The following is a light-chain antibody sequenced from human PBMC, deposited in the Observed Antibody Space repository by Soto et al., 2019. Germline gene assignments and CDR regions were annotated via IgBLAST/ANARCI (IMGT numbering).Light chain of an antibody. CDR1: LSVGPW. CDR2: GAS. V-gene: IGKV1-5*03. Sequence: DIQMTQSPSTLSTSVGDRVTITCRASLSVGPWLAWYQQKPGKAPNLLIYGASTLQTGVPSRFGGSGSGTDFTLTISSLQPDDFATYYCQQYKTFPWTFRQGTRVEIK. CDR3: QQYKTFPWT. J-gene: IGKJ1*01.